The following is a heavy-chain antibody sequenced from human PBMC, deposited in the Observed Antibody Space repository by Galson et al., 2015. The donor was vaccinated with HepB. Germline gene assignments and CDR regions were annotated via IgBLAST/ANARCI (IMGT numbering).Heavy chain of an antibody. CDR2: FDPEDGET. CDR3: ATDRSGYYSLDH. CDR1: GYTLTELS. V-gene: IGHV1-24*01. J-gene: IGHJ4*02. D-gene: IGHD3-22*01. Sequence: SVKVSCKVSGYTLTELSIHWVRQAPGKGLEWMGGFDPEDGETIYAQKFQGRVTMTEDTSTDTAYMELSSLRSEDTAMYYCATDRSGYYSLDHWGQGTLVTVSS.